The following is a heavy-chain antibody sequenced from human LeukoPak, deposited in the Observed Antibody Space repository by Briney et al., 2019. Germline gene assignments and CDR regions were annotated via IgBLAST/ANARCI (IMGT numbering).Heavy chain of an antibody. D-gene: IGHD6-19*01. J-gene: IGHJ4*02. Sequence: SETLSLTCTVSGGSISSSSYYWGWIRQPPGKGLEWIGSIYYSGSTYYNPSLKSRVTISVDTSKDQFSLKLSSVSAADTAVYYCARASSGWGFYWGQGTLVTVSS. V-gene: IGHV4-39*07. CDR3: ARASSGWGFY. CDR1: GGSISSSSYY. CDR2: IYYSGST.